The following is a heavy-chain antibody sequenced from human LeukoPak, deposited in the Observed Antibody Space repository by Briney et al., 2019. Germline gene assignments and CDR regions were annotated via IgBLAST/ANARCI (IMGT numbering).Heavy chain of an antibody. CDR2: ISGKDGHT. V-gene: IGHV1-18*04. CDR1: GYTFTSYG. CDR3: ARDGELGAALGGASYFWFDP. D-gene: IGHD6-25*01. Sequence: GASVEVSCKASGYTFTSYGINWVRQAPGQGLEWMGWISGKDGHTRYAQKFQGRGTMTIDTSASTAYMELRSLTSDDTAVYYCARDGELGAALGGASYFWFDPWGQGTLVTVSS. J-gene: IGHJ5*02.